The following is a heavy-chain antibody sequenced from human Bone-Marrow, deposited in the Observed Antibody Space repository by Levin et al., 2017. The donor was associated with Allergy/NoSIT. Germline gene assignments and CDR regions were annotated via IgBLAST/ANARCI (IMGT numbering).Heavy chain of an antibody. V-gene: IGHV3-7*03. CDR1: GFTFSSYW. Sequence: GGSLRLSCAASGFTFSSYWMSWVRQAPGKGLEWVANIKQDGSEKYYVDSVKGRFTISRDNAKNSLYLQMNSLRAEDTAVYYCARENYYGSGSYYLTNWFDPWGQGTLVTVSS. J-gene: IGHJ5*02. D-gene: IGHD3-10*01. CDR2: IKQDGSEK. CDR3: ARENYYGSGSYYLTNWFDP.